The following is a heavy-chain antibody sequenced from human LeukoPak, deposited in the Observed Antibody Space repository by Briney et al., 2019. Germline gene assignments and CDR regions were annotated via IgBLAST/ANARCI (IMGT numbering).Heavy chain of an antibody. J-gene: IGHJ4*02. CDR2: IYYSGST. Sequence: SETLSLTCTVSGGSISSSSYYWGWIRQPPGKGLEWIGSIYYSGSTYYNPSLKSRVTISVDTSKNQFSLKLSSVTAADTAVYYCASLPEQWLVKRFPYWGQGTLVTVSS. V-gene: IGHV4-39*07. CDR3: ASLPEQWLVKRFPY. CDR1: GGSISSSSYY. D-gene: IGHD6-19*01.